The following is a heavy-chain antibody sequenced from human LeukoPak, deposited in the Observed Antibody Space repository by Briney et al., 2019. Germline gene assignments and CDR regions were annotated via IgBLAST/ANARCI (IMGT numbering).Heavy chain of an antibody. D-gene: IGHD3-22*01. J-gene: IGHJ4*02. Sequence: GGSLRLSCAASGFTFSSYSMHWVRQAPGKGLVWVSRINSDGSSTSYADSVKGRFTISRDNAKNTLYLQMNSLRAEDTAVYYCAKDARYYYDSSGYYYGYWGQGTLVTVSS. CDR1: GFTFSSYS. CDR2: INSDGSST. CDR3: AKDARYYYDSSGYYYGY. V-gene: IGHV3-74*01.